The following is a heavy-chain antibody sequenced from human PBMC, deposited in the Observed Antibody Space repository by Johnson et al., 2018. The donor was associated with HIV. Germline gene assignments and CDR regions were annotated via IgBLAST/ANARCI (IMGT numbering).Heavy chain of an antibody. CDR2: TRYDGSDE. D-gene: IGHD6-6*01. J-gene: IGHJ3*02. CDR1: GFTFSYYG. V-gene: IGHV3-30*02. CDR3: ANLEYNSTDAFYI. Sequence: QMMLVESGGGVVQPGGSLRLSCATSGFTFSYYGLHWVRQAPGVGREWVAFTRYDGSDEFYADSVKGRFTISRDNSKNTLELQMNSLRAEDTAVYYCANLEYNSTDAFYIWRQGTLVTVSS.